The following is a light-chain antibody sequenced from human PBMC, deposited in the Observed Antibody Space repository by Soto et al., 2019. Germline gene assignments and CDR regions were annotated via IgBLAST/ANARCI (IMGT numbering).Light chain of an antibody. CDR1: QSVSSSY. Sequence: EIVLTQSPGTLSLSPGERATISCRASQSVSSSYLAWYQQKPGQAPRLLIYGAYSRATGIPDRFSGSGSGTDFTLTISILEPEDFAVYYCQQYGSSPPITFGQGTRLEIK. CDR2: GAY. V-gene: IGKV3-20*01. CDR3: QQYGSSPPIT. J-gene: IGKJ5*01.